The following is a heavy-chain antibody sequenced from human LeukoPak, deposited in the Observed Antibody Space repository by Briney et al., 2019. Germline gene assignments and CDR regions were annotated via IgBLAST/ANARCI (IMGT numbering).Heavy chain of an antibody. J-gene: IGHJ5*02. CDR1: GFTFSSYG. V-gene: IGHV3-30*18. Sequence: PGRSLRLSCAASGFTFSSYGMHWVRQAPGKGLEWVAVISNDGSNKYYADSVKGRFTISRDNSKNTLYLQMNSLRAEDTAVYYCAKPLMRDRWFGESWGQGTLVTVSS. CDR2: ISNDGSNK. CDR3: AKPLMRDRWFGES. D-gene: IGHD3-10*01.